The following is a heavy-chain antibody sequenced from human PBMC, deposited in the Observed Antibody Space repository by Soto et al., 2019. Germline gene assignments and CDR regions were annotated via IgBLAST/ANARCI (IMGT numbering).Heavy chain of an antibody. Sequence: GGSLRLSCAGSGFTFSGSAMHWVRQASRKGLEWVGRIRSKANSYATAYAASVKGRFTISRDDSKNTAYLQMNSLKTEDTAVYYCTARGDYDYVNYYGMDVWGQGTTVTVSS. CDR2: IRSKANSYAT. CDR3: TARGDYDYVNYYGMDV. V-gene: IGHV3-73*01. J-gene: IGHJ6*02. CDR1: GFTFSGSA. D-gene: IGHD3-16*01.